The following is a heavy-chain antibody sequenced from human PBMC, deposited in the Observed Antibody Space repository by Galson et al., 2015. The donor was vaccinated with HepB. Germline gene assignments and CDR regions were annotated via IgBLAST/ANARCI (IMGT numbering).Heavy chain of an antibody. CDR1: GDSVSNSSAG. Sequence: CAISGDSVSNSSAGWNWIRQSPSRGLEWLGRTYYRTKWFNDYAGSVKSRITINPDTSKNQFSLQLNSVTPEDTAVYYCARRSKHHYYAMDVWGQGTTVTVSS. CDR2: TYYRTKWFN. J-gene: IGHJ6*02. CDR3: ARRSKHHYYAMDV. V-gene: IGHV6-1*01.